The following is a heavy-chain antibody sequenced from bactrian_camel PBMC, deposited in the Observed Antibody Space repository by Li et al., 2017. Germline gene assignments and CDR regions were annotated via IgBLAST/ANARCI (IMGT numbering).Heavy chain of an antibody. CDR2: ISRNGST. J-gene: IGHJ4*01. CDR3: ASTSGVCWGLAPLVANAYGD. Sequence: VQLVESGGGSVQAGETLRLSCTASGFTFGDHDMGWYRQAPGTECEFVSRISRNGSTLYSDSVKSRFTISQDNAKNTVYLQMNSLGPEDSAMYYCASTSGVCWGLAPLVANAYGDWAQGTQVTVS. V-gene: IGHV3S60*01. CDR1: GFTFGDHD. D-gene: IGHD1*01.